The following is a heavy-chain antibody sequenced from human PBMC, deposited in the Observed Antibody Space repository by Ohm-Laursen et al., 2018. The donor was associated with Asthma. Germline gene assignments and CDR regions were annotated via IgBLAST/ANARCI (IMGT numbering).Heavy chain of an antibody. V-gene: IGHV3-48*01. CDR2: ISSSSSTI. D-gene: IGHD3-16*01. CDR1: GFTFSSYS. CDR3: AAWGPRIY. J-gene: IGHJ4*02. Sequence: SLRLSCSASGFTFSSYSMNWVRQAPGKGLEWVSYISSSSSTIYYADSVRGRFTVSTDKVTNSLYLQINSLRPEDTAVYYCAAWGPRIYGGQGTLVTASS.